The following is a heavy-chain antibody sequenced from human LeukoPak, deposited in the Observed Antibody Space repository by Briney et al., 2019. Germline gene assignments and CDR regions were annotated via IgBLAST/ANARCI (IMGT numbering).Heavy chain of an antibody. V-gene: IGHV2-5*01. CDR3: AHKGRGSGSYTM. Sequence: SGPTLVNPTQTLTLTCNFSGFSLRNTGVAVGWIRQSPGKALEWLAVSYWNNDKSYSPSLKSRLTITKDTSKTQVVLKMTNVDPVDTATYYCAHKGRGSGSYTMWGQGTLVTVSS. CDR2: SYWNNDK. J-gene: IGHJ4*02. CDR1: GFSLRNTGVA. D-gene: IGHD3-10*01.